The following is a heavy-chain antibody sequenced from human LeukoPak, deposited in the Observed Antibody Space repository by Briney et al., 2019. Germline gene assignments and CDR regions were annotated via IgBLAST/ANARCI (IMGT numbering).Heavy chain of an antibody. CDR1: GYSFTTYW. Sequence: GESLQISCKASGYSFTTYWIGWVRQMPGKGLEWMGIIYPGDSDTKYSPSFQGQVTISADKSITSAYLQWSSLKASDTAMYYCARKYCTATSCYGAFAIWGQGTMVTVSS. V-gene: IGHV5-51*01. CDR2: IYPGDSDT. D-gene: IGHD2-8*02. J-gene: IGHJ3*02. CDR3: ARKYCTATSCYGAFAI.